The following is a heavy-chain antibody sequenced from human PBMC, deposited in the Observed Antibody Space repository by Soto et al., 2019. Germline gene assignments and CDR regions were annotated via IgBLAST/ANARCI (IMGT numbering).Heavy chain of an antibody. D-gene: IGHD1-1*01. J-gene: IGHJ3*02. V-gene: IGHV4-34*01. CDR3: ARVERGTATTVVDAFDI. CDR2: MCHSGGS. Sequence: QVQLQQWGAGLLKPSETLSLTCAVYGGFVSSGSYYWSWIRQPPGKGLEWIGEMCHSGGSHFNPSLKSRVTISVDTTKNRFSLKMSSVTSADTALYYCARVERGTATTVVDAFDIWGPGTMVTVSS. CDR1: GGFVSSGSYY.